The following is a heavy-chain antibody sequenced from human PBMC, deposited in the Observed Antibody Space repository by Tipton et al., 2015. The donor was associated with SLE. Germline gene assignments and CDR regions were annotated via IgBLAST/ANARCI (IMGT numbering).Heavy chain of an antibody. Sequence: SLRLSCAASGVTVSSNYMSWVRQAPGKGLEWVSVIYGGGSTYYADSVKGRFTISRGNSKNTLYLQMNSLRAEDTAVYFCAREECSGGSCFDFWGQGTLVTVSS. D-gene: IGHD2-15*01. V-gene: IGHV3-53*01. CDR1: GVTVSSNY. CDR3: AREECSGGSCFDF. J-gene: IGHJ4*02. CDR2: IYGGGST.